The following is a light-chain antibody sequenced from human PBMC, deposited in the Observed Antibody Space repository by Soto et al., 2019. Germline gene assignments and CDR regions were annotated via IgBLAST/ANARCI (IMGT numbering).Light chain of an antibody. CDR2: GAS. J-gene: IGKJ1*01. Sequence: EIVMAQPPATLSVSPGERVTLSCRASQSVSSNLAWYQQKPGQAPRLLIYGASTRATGIPARFSGSGSGTEFTLTISSLQSEDFAVYCCQQYNNWPLSFGQGTKVDI. V-gene: IGKV3D-15*01. CDR1: QSVSSN. CDR3: QQYNNWPLS.